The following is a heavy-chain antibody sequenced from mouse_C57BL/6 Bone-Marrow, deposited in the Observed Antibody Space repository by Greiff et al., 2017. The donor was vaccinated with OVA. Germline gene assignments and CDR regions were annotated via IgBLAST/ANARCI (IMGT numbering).Heavy chain of an antibody. V-gene: IGHV1-59*01. D-gene: IGHD1-1*01. CDR1: GYTFTSYW. J-gene: IGHJ2*01. Sequence: QVQLQQPGAELVRPGTSVKLSCKASGYTFTSYWMHWVKQRPGQGLEWIGVIDPSDSYTNYNQKFKGKATLTVDTSSSTAYMQLSSLTSEDSAVYYCARITTVVGRDYWGQGTTLTVSS. CDR2: IDPSDSYT. CDR3: ARITTVVGRDY.